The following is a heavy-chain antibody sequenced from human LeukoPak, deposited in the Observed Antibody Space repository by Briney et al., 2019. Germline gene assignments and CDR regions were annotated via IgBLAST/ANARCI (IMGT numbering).Heavy chain of an antibody. J-gene: IGHJ5*02. Sequence: SETLSLTCAVYGGPFSGYYCSWIRQSPGKGLEWIGEINHSGSTNYNPSLKSRVTILVDASKSQFSLKLSSVTAADTAVYYCARQGVRSYSGSYPLSWGQGTLVTVSS. D-gene: IGHD1-26*01. CDR1: GGPFSGYY. V-gene: IGHV4-34*01. CDR3: ARQGVRSYSGSYPLS. CDR2: INHSGST.